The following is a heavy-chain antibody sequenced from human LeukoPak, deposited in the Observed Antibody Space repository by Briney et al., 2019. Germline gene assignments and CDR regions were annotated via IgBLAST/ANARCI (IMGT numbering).Heavy chain of an antibody. CDR2: ISYDGSNK. CDR3: ARDRRSKYRQYCSSTSCYNWFDP. CDR1: GFTFSSYA. Sequence: PGRSLRLSCAASGFTFSSYAMHWVRQAPGKGLEWVAVISYDGSNKYYADSVKGRFTISRDNSKNTLYLQMNSLRAEDTAVYYCARDRRSKYRQYCSSTSCYNWFDPWGQGTLVTVSS. J-gene: IGHJ5*02. V-gene: IGHV3-30-3*01. D-gene: IGHD2-2*01.